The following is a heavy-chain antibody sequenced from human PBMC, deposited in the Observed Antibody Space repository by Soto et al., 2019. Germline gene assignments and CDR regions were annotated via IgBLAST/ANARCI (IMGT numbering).Heavy chain of an antibody. CDR3: AGGVSSTPRGRRLDY. J-gene: IGHJ4*02. Sequence: QVQLQESGPGLVKPSETLSLTCSVSGGSMSSYYWNWIRQSPGKGLEWIGYIYYSGITNYNPSLKGRVTISVDTSKNQFSLNLSSVTTADTAGYYWAGGVSSTPRGRRLDYWGQGTLVTVSS. V-gene: IGHV4-59*01. CDR2: IYYSGIT. D-gene: IGHD6-6*01. CDR1: GGSMSSYY.